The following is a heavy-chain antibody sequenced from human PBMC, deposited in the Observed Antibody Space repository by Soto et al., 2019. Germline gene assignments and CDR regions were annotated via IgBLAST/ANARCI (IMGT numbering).Heavy chain of an antibody. D-gene: IGHD3-22*01. CDR2: ISPYDDNT. J-gene: IGHJ6*02. CDR3: ARGGYYDCSGSRNYHYYGMDA. Sequence: QVQLVQSGSEVKKPGASVKVSCKASGYSFNSYGISWVRQAPGQGLEWLGWISPYDDNTKYAQSLQGRVTMTTDTSTRTAYMELRSLRSDDTAVYYCARGGYYDCSGSRNYHYYGMDAWGQGTTVTVS. V-gene: IGHV1-18*01. CDR1: GYSFNSYG.